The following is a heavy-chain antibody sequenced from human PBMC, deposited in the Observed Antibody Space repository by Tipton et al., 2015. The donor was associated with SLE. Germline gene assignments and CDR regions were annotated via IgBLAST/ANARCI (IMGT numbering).Heavy chain of an antibody. CDR2: IYYSGST. CDR1: GDSISSSTYY. D-gene: IGHD3-22*01. Sequence: TLSLTCIVSGDSISSSTYYWSWIRQPPGKGLEWIGYIYYSGSTNYNPSLKSRVTISVDTSKNQFSLKLSSVTAADTAVYYCARDEIVAGNNWFDPWGQGTLVTVSS. CDR3: ARDEIVAGNNWFDP. V-gene: IGHV4-61*01. J-gene: IGHJ5*02.